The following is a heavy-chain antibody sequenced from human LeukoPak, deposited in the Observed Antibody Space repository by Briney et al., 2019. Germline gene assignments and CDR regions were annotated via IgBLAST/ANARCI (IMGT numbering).Heavy chain of an antibody. Sequence: SVRVSCKASGGTFSSYAISWVRQAPGQGLEWMGGIIPIFGAANYAQKFQGRVTITADESTSTAYMELSSLRSEDTAVYYCARTRGYSYGYEDYWGQGTLVTVSS. V-gene: IGHV1-69*13. CDR3: ARTRGYSYGYEDY. J-gene: IGHJ4*02. CDR1: GGTFSSYA. D-gene: IGHD5-18*01. CDR2: IIPIFGAA.